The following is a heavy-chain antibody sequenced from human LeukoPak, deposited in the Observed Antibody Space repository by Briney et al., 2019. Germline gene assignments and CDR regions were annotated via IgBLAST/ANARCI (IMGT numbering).Heavy chain of an antibody. D-gene: IGHD5-18*01. Sequence: SETLSLTCAVYGGSFSGYYWSWIRQPPGKGLEWIGEINHSGSTNYNPSLKSRVTISVDTSKKQFSLKLSSVTAADTAVYYCARKQRWFDPWGQGTLVTVSS. J-gene: IGHJ5*02. CDR2: INHSGST. V-gene: IGHV4-34*01. CDR3: ARKQRWFDP. CDR1: GGSFSGYY.